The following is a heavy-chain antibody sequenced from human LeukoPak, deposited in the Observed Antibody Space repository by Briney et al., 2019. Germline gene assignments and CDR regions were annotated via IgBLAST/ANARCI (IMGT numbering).Heavy chain of an antibody. J-gene: IGHJ6*04. D-gene: IGHD3-10*02. Sequence: GGSLRLSCAASGFTFSDAWMTWVRQAPGKGLEWVSYISSSGSTIYYADSVKGRFTISRDNAKNSLYLQMNSLRAEDTAVYYCAELGITMIGGVWGKGTTVTISS. V-gene: IGHV3-11*04. CDR3: AELGITMIGGV. CDR2: ISSSGSTI. CDR1: GFTFSDAW.